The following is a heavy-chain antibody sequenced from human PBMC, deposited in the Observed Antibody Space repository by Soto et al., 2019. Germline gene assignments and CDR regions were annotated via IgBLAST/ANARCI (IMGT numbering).Heavy chain of an antibody. V-gene: IGHV1-69*13. J-gene: IGHJ4*02. Sequence: ASVKVSCKASGGTFSSYAISWVRQAPGQGLEWMGGIIPIFGTANYAQKFQGRVTITADEFTSTAYMELSSLRSEDTAVYYCARALYCGGDCLGGPSYYFDYWGQGTLVTVSS. D-gene: IGHD2-21*02. CDR2: IIPIFGTA. CDR1: GGTFSSYA. CDR3: ARALYCGGDCLGGPSYYFDY.